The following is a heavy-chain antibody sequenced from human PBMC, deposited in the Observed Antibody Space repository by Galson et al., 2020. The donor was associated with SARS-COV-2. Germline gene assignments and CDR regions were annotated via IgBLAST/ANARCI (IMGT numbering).Heavy chain of an antibody. J-gene: IGHJ3*01. V-gene: IGHV3-23*01. D-gene: IGHD1-26*01. Sequence: GESLKISCAASGFILNNYDMSWVRQAPGKGLEWVSGISGSGGGTYYADSVNGRFIISRDHSKNTLHLQMNSLRAEDTAVYYCAKDSEWEPSTVNWGQGTMVTVSS. CDR1: GFILNNYD. CDR2: ISGSGGGT. CDR3: AKDSEWEPSTVN.